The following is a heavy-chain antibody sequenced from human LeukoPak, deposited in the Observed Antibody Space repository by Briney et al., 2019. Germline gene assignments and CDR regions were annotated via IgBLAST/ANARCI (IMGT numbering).Heavy chain of an antibody. Sequence: GGSLRLSCAASGFTFSSYSMSWVRQAPGKGLEWVSYISSSVTTIYYADSVKGRFTISRDNAKNSLYLQMNSLRAEDTAVYYCARRTVTRDWYFDLWGRGTLVTVSS. CDR2: ISSSVTTI. V-gene: IGHV3-48*04. CDR3: ARRTVTRDWYFDL. CDR1: GFTFSSYS. D-gene: IGHD4-17*01. J-gene: IGHJ2*01.